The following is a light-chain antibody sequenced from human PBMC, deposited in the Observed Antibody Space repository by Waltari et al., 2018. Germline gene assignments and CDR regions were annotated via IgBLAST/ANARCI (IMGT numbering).Light chain of an antibody. Sequence: SYELTQPPTVYVSPGQTASITCSGDKLGDTYACWYQQKPGQSPVLVIYQDSKRPSGIPERFSGSNSGNTATLTISGTQAMDEADYYCQAWDSSTASFGTGTKVTVL. CDR1: KLGDTY. V-gene: IGLV3-1*01. CDR3: QAWDSSTAS. J-gene: IGLJ1*01. CDR2: QDS.